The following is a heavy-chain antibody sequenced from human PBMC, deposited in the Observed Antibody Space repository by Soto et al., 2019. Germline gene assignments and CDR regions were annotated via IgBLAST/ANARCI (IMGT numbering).Heavy chain of an antibody. CDR1: GGTFSSYA. V-gene: IGHV1-69*12. D-gene: IGHD1-26*01. CDR3: ARVGGSSTRHWFDP. CDR2: IIPIFGTA. Sequence: QVQLVQSGAEVKKPGSSVKVSCKASGGTFSSYAISWVRQAPGQGLEWMGGIIPIFGTANYAQKFQGRGTITADESTSTAYMEPSSLRSEDTAVYYCARVGGSSTRHWFDPWGQGTLVTVSS. J-gene: IGHJ5*02.